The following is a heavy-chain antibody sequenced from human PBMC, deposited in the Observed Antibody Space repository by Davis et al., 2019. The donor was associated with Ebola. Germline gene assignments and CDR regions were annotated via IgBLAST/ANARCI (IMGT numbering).Heavy chain of an antibody. CDR3: ARSRDDYVWGSYRSAKEDTYYFDY. J-gene: IGHJ4*02. Sequence: MPSETLSLTCAVYGGSFSGYYWTWIRQPPGKGLEWIGEINHHGSTNYNPSLKSRVTMSKDTSKNQFSLKLNPVTAADTSMYYCARSRDDYVWGSYRSAKEDTYYFDYWSQGSLVTVSS. V-gene: IGHV4-34*01. D-gene: IGHD3-16*02. CDR1: GGSFSGYY. CDR2: INHHGST.